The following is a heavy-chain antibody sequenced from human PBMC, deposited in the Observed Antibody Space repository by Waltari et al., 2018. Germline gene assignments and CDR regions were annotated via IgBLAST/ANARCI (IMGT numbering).Heavy chain of an antibody. V-gene: IGHV3-30*02. D-gene: IGHD3-3*01. Sequence: QVYLVESGGGGVVPGGSRRLPCAASEFIHRHYGIQWVRQAPGKGLESVAFLHYDGSFSLYADSVRGRFTISRDSSKNTLYLEMTNLRTEDTAIYYCANNPYCAPARCLREWDYWGLGTPVYVSS. J-gene: IGHJ4*02. CDR2: LHYDGSFS. CDR1: EFIHRHYG. CDR3: ANNPYCAPARCLREWDY.